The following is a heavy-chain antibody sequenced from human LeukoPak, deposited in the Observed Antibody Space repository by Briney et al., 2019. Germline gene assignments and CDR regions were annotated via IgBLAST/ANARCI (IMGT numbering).Heavy chain of an antibody. J-gene: IGHJ4*02. CDR1: GFTFSDYY. CDR3: ASHIVATTIDY. Sequence: GGSLRLSCAASGFTFSDYYMSWIRQAPGKGLEWVSYISSSGSTIYYADSVKGRFTISRDSAKNSLYLQMNSLRAEDTAVYYCASHIVATTIDYWGQGTLVTVSS. V-gene: IGHV3-11*01. CDR2: ISSSGSTI. D-gene: IGHD5-12*01.